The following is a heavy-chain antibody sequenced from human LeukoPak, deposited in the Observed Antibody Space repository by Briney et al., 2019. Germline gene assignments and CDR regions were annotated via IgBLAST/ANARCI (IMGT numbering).Heavy chain of an antibody. CDR3: AGGEGYCSSSSCYNHWFDP. D-gene: IGHD2-2*02. CDR1: GGSFSGYY. Sequence: SGTLSLTCAVYGGSFSGYYWSWIRQPPGKGLEWIGEINHTGSTNYNPSLKSRVTISVDTSKNNFSLKLSTVTAAGTAVYYSAGGEGYCSSSSCYNHWFDPWGQGTLVTVSS. V-gene: IGHV4-34*01. J-gene: IGHJ5*02. CDR2: INHTGST.